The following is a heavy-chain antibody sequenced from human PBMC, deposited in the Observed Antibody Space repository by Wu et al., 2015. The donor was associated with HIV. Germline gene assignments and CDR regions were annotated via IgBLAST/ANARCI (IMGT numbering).Heavy chain of an antibody. V-gene: IGHV1-2*02. CDR2: INPNSGDT. CDR3: ARGPYIDHYDSPADYSYMDV. D-gene: IGHD3-22*01. J-gene: IGHJ6*03. Sequence: QVQLVQSGAEMKKPGASVTVSCKASGYTFTGHFMHWVRQAPGQGLEWMGWINPNSGDTNYVQKFQGRVTMTRDTSISTVYMELSRLRSDDTAVYYCARGPYIDHYDSPADYSYMDVWGKGTTVTVSS. CDR1: GYTFTGHF.